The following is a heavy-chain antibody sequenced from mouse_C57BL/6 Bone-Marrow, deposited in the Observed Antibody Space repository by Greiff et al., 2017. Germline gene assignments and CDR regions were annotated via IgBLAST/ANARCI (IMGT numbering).Heavy chain of an antibody. V-gene: IGHV3-6*01. Sequence: VQLKESGPGLVKPSQSLSLTCSVTGYSITSGYYWNWIRQFPGNKLEWMGYISYDGSNNYNPSLKNRISITRDTSKNQFFLKLNSVTTEDTATYYCARDGAYRDWYFDVWGTGTTVTVSS. CDR1: GYSITSGYY. D-gene: IGHD3-1*01. J-gene: IGHJ1*03. CDR2: ISYDGSN. CDR3: ARDGAYRDWYFDV.